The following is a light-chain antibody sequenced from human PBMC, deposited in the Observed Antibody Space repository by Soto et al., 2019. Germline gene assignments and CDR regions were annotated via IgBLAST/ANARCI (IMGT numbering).Light chain of an antibody. CDR2: WTS. J-gene: IGKJ1*01. CDR3: HQFYKSPWT. CDR1: QSAFHNTNSKNY. V-gene: IGKV4-1*01. Sequence: DIVMTQSPDSLAVSPGDRATLNCESSQSAFHNTNSKNYISWFQKKPGQPPKLLIFWTSIRDSGVPDRFRGSGSGTHFTLTIDSLQPEDVAVYYCHQFYKSPWTFGQGTKVEIK.